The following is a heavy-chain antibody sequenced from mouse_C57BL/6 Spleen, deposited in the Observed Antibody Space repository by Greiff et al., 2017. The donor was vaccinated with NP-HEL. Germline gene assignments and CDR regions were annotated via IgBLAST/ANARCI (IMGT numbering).Heavy chain of an antibody. D-gene: IGHD2-3*01. J-gene: IGHJ4*01. V-gene: IGHV5-9-1*02. CDR3: TRDLIYDGYYDAMDY. CDR1: GFTFSSYA. Sequence: EVKLVESGEGLVKPGGSLKLSCAASGFTFSSYAMSWVRQTPEKRLEWVAYISSGGDYSYSADTVKGRFTISRDNARNTLYLQMSSLKSEDTAMYDGTRDLIYDGYYDAMDYWGQGTSVNVSS. CDR2: ISSGGDYS.